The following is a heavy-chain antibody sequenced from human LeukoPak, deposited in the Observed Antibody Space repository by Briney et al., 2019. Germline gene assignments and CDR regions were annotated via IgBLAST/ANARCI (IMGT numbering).Heavy chain of an antibody. CDR3: ARGLCSGGSCYSGWFDP. J-gene: IGHJ5*02. CDR2: IYHSGST. CDR1: GGSISSGGYY. Sequence: SETLSLTCTVSGGSISSGGYYWSWIRQPPGKGLEWIGYIYHSGSTYYNPSLKSRVTISVDRSKNQFSLKLSSVTAADTAVYYCARGLCSGGSCYSGWFDPWGQGTLVTVSS. V-gene: IGHV4-30-2*01. D-gene: IGHD2-15*01.